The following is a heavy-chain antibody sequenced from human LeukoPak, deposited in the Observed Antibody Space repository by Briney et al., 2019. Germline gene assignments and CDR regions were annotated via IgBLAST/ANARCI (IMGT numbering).Heavy chain of an antibody. CDR2: INPSGGST. D-gene: IGHD3-22*01. V-gene: IGHV1-46*01. CDR3: AKDVSYRGTMRWFDP. CDR1: GYTFTGYY. J-gene: IGHJ5*02. Sequence: ASVKVSCKASGYTFTGYYMHWVRQAPGQGLEWMGIINPSGGSTSYAQKFQGRVTMTRDTSTSTVYMELNSLRAEDTAVYYCAKDVSYRGTMRWFDPWGQGTLVTVSS.